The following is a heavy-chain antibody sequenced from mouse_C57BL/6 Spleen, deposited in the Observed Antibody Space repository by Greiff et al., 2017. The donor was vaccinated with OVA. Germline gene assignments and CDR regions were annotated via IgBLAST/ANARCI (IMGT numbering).Heavy chain of an antibody. J-gene: IGHJ2*01. CDR3: ARSMVTGDY. V-gene: IGHV5-4*03. Sequence: EVKVVESGGGLVKPGGSLKLSCAASGFTFSSYAMSWVRQTPEKRLEWVATISDGGSYTYYPDNVKGRFTISRDNAKNNLYLQMSHLKSEDTAMYYCARSMVTGDYWGQGTTLTVSS. D-gene: IGHD2-2*01. CDR1: GFTFSSYA. CDR2: ISDGGSYT.